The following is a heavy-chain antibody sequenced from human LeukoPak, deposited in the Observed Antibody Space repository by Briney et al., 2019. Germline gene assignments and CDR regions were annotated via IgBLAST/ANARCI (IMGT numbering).Heavy chain of an antibody. CDR3: ATRTVYDRSGYPDAFDI. D-gene: IGHD3-22*01. Sequence: GGSLRLSCAASGYTVSSNYMSWVRQAPGGGVEWVSVIYSGGSTYHADPVKGRFTISRDNSKKNPYFQMNSLECEDTAGYYIATRTVYDRSGYPDAFDIWGQGTMVSVSS. V-gene: IGHV3-53*01. J-gene: IGHJ3*02. CDR2: IYSGGST. CDR1: GYTVSSNY.